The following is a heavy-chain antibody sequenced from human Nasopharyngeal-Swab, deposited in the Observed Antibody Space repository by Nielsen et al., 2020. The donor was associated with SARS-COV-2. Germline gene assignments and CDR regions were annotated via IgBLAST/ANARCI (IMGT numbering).Heavy chain of an antibody. Sequence: GGSLRLSCAASGFTFSSYAISWVRQAPGKGLEWVSSISHSTTYIWYADSVKGRFTISRDNAKNSLYLQMNNLRADDTAIYYCARTAAFCGDDCYSEYFQHWGQGTLVTVSS. D-gene: IGHD2-21*02. J-gene: IGHJ1*01. CDR3: ARTAAFCGDDCYSEYFQH. V-gene: IGHV3-21*01. CDR2: ISHSTTYI. CDR1: GFTFSSYA.